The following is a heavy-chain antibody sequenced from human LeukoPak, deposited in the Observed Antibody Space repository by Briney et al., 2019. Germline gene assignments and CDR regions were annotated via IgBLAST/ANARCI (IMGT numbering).Heavy chain of an antibody. V-gene: IGHV4-59*11. CDR2: ISYTGST. CDR3: AKDGGKWELAPDD. CDR1: GVSISSHY. Sequence: SETLSLTCTVSGVSISSHYWTWIRQSPGTGLEWIGYISYTGSTNYNPSLKSRVTISKDKSKNQFSLRLTSVTAADTAVYYCAKDGGKWELAPDDWGQGTLVTVSS. D-gene: IGHD1-26*01. J-gene: IGHJ4*02.